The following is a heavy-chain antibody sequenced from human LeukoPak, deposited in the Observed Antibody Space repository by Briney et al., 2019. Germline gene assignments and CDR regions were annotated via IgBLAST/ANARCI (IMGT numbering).Heavy chain of an antibody. CDR1: GFTFDDYA. V-gene: IGHV3-9*01. J-gene: IGHJ6*02. CDR3: AKDMTSSSGYHYWGYYYYGMDV. Sequence: PGGSLRLSCAASGFTFDDYAMHWVRQAPGKGLEWVSGISWNSGSIGYADSVKGRFTISRDNAKNSLYLQMNSLRAEDTALYYCAKDMTSSSGYHYWGYYYYGMDVWGQGTTVTVSS. D-gene: IGHD3-22*01. CDR2: ISWNSGSI.